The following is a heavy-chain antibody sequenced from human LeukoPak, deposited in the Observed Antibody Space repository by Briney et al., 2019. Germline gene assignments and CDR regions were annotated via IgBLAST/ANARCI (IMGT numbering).Heavy chain of an antibody. CDR1: GFTFSSYG. Sequence: GRSLRLSCAASGFTFSSYGMHWVRQAPGKGLEWVAVISYDGSNKYYADSVKGRFTISRDNSKNTLYLQMNSLRADDTAVYYCARDMRDDYVWGSYRYSDHDYWGQGTLVTVSS. CDR2: ISYDGSNK. D-gene: IGHD3-16*02. CDR3: ARDMRDDYVWGSYRYSDHDY. J-gene: IGHJ4*02. V-gene: IGHV3-30*03.